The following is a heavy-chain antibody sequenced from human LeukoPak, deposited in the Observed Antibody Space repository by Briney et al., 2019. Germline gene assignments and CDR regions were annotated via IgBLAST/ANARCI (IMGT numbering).Heavy chain of an antibody. CDR3: AKGSDYYYMDV. Sequence: GGSLRLSCAASGFTFSSYGMHWVRQAPGKGLEWVAFIRNDGSNKYYADSVKGRFTISGDNSKNTLYVQMNSLRAEDTAVYYCAKGSDYYYMDVWGKGTTVTVSS. CDR1: GFTFSSYG. V-gene: IGHV3-30*02. J-gene: IGHJ6*03. CDR2: IRNDGSNK.